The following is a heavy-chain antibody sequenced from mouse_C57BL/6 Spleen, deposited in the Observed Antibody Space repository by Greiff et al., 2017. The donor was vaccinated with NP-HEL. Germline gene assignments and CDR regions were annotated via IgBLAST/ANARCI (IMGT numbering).Heavy chain of an antibody. Sequence: VHVKQSGPELVKPGASVKIPCKASGYTFTDYNMDWVKQSHGKSLEWIGDINPNNGGTIYNQKFKGKATLTVDKSSSTAYMELRSLTSEDTAVYYCARSSYDGLWYFDVWGTGTTVTVSS. J-gene: IGHJ1*03. CDR2: INPNNGGT. CDR3: ARSSYDGLWYFDV. D-gene: IGHD2-3*01. V-gene: IGHV1-18*01. CDR1: GYTFTDYN.